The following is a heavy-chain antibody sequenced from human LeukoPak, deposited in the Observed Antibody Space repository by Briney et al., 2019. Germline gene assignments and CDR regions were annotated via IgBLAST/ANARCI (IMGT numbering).Heavy chain of an antibody. Sequence: PGGSLRLSCAASGFTFSSYSMNWVRQAPGRGLEWVSSISSSSSYIYYADSVKGRFTISRDNAKNSLYLQMNSLRAEDTAVYYCARPADSSGCFDYWGQGTLVTVSS. CDR2: ISSSSSYI. V-gene: IGHV3-21*01. CDR1: GFTFSSYS. J-gene: IGHJ4*02. D-gene: IGHD6-25*01. CDR3: ARPADSSGCFDY.